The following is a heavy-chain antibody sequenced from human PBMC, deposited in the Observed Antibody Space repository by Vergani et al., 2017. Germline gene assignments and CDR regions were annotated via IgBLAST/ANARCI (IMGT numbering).Heavy chain of an antibody. CDR1: NDSVSNTFYY. V-gene: IGHV4-39*07. CDR3: ARGSRAEGGSGPDK. D-gene: IGHD6-13*01. CDR2: IYYSGTT. J-gene: IGHJ4*02. Sequence: QVQLQESGPGLVKPSETLSLTCTVSNDSVSNTFYYWGWIRQTPGKGLEWIGSIYYSGTTNYNPSFKNRVTMSVDTSKNKFSLKLNSVTAADTAVYYCARGSRAEGGSGPDKWGQGTLVTVSS.